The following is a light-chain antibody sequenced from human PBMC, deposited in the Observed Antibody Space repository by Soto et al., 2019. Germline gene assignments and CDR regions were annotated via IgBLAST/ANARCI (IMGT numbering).Light chain of an antibody. CDR2: KAS. Sequence: IQMTQSPSTLSASVGDRVTITWRASQSISSWLAWYQQKPGKAPKLLIYKASSIDSGVPSRFSGSGSGTEFTLTISSLQPDDFAAYYCQRYNSYSDAFGQGTKVDIK. V-gene: IGKV1-5*03. J-gene: IGKJ1*01. CDR3: QRYNSYSDA. CDR1: QSISSW.